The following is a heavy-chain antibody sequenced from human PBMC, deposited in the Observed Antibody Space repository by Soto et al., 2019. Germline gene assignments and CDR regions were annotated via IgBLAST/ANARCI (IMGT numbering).Heavy chain of an antibody. D-gene: IGHD3-3*02. J-gene: IGHJ6*02. CDR3: ARDYHLGTRHIYSINF. CDR1: GYNFRSYG. Sequence: QVHLVQSGGEVRKPGASVKVSCKTSGYNFRSYGISWVRQAPGQGFEWLAWISPYTDHADYAQKFQGRLTLTTDTSTSTIYMDLRSLTSDYTAVYDWARDYHLGTRHIYSINFWGQGTTVIV. V-gene: IGHV1-18*01. CDR2: ISPYTDHA.